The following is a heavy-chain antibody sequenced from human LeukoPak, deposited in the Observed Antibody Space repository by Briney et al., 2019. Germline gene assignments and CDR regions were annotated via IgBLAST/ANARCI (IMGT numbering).Heavy chain of an antibody. Sequence: GGSLRLSCAASKFTFSTYLMSWVRQAPGKGLEWVANIKQDGSEKYYVDSVKGRFTISRDNAKNSLYLQMNSLRAEDTAVYYCARESAGYCTNGVCYRYYYGMDVWGQGTTVTVSS. V-gene: IGHV3-7*03. CDR2: IKQDGSEK. J-gene: IGHJ6*02. CDR3: ARESAGYCTNGVCYRYYYGMDV. D-gene: IGHD2-8*01. CDR1: KFTFSTYL.